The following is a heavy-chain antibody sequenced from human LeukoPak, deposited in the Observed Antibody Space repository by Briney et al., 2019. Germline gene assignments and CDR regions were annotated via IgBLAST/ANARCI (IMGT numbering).Heavy chain of an antibody. CDR3: ARDSPYYYDSSGYSAIYYYYGMDV. D-gene: IGHD3-22*01. CDR1: RFTFSSYS. Sequence: GGSLRLSCAASRFTFSSYSMNWVRQAPGKGLEWVSSISSSSSYIYYADSVKGRFTISRDNAKNSLYLQMNSLRAEDTAVYYCARDSPYYYDSSGYSAIYYYYGMDVWGQGTTVTVSS. V-gene: IGHV3-21*01. J-gene: IGHJ6*02. CDR2: ISSSSSYI.